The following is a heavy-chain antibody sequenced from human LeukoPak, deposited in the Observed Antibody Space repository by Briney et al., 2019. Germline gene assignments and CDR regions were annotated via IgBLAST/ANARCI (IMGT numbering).Heavy chain of an antibody. V-gene: IGHV3-30*02. D-gene: IGHD3-10*01. CDR3: AKSTDYYGSGSYFDY. J-gene: IGHJ4*02. CDR1: GFTINSYS. Sequence: PGGSLRLSCAASGFTINSYSMHWVAPGQGMGWMWWAFIRYDGSNKYYADSVKGRFTISRDNSKNKLYLQMNSLRAEDTAVYYCAKSTDYYGSGSYFDYWGQGTLVTVSS. CDR2: IRYDGSNK.